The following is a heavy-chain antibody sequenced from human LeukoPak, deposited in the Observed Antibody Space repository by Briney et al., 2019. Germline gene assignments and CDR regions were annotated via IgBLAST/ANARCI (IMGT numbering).Heavy chain of an antibody. CDR1: GYSFTSYC. Sequence: ASVKVSCKASGYSFTSYCLHWLRQAPGQGLEWMGWITPARGDTRISQKFQGRVTLTRDPSINTVYMELTGLTTDDTPTYYCARGGFVVSATLGYGDRSSNDHWGRGTLVIVSS. CDR2: ITPARGDT. CDR3: ARGGFVVSATLGYGDRSSNDH. D-gene: IGHD4-17*01. V-gene: IGHV1-2*02. J-gene: IGHJ4*02.